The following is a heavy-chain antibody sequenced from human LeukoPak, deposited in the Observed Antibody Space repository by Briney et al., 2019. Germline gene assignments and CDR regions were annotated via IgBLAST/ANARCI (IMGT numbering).Heavy chain of an antibody. CDR2: INHSGST. D-gene: IGHD3/OR15-3a*01. J-gene: IGHJ4*02. CDR1: GGSFSDYY. Sequence: SETLSLTCAVYGGSFSDYYWSWIRQPPGKGLEWLGEINHSGSTNYNPSLKSRVTISIDTSKNQFSLKLSSVTAADTAVYYCARDYEWTGIGSFDSWGQGTLVTVSS. V-gene: IGHV4-34*01. CDR3: ARDYEWTGIGSFDS.